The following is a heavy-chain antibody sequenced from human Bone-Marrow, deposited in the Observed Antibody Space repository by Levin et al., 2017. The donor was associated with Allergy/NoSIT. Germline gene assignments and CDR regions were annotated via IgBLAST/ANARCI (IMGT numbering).Heavy chain of an antibody. V-gene: IGHV3-30-3*01. J-gene: IGHJ4*02. CDR1: GFTFSSYA. Sequence: GESLKISCAASGFTFSSYAMHWVRQAPGKGLEWVAVISYDGSNKYYADSVKGRFTISRDNSKNTLYLQMNSLRAEDTAVYYCARDGKSAPSSSWYSPTDYWGQGTLVTVSS. CDR2: ISYDGSNK. D-gene: IGHD6-13*01. CDR3: ARDGKSAPSSSWYSPTDY.